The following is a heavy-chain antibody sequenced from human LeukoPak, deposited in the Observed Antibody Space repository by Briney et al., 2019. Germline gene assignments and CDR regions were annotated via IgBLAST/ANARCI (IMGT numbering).Heavy chain of an antibody. V-gene: IGHV4-59*08. J-gene: IGHJ5*02. D-gene: IGHD6-13*01. Sequence: KPSETLSLTCTVSGXSINAYYWGWIRQPPGKGLEWIVYIYFSGTTKYNPSLESRVTISVDTSKSQFSLKLSSVTAADTAVYYCARRRAEGGSNGHYNWFDPWGQGILVTVSS. CDR3: ARRRAEGGSNGHYNWFDP. CDR2: IYFSGTT. CDR1: GXSINAYY.